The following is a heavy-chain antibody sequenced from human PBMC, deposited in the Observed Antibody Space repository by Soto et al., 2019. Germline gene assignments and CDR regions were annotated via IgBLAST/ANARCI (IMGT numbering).Heavy chain of an antibody. J-gene: IGHJ3*02. CDR1: GFTFTIYS. CDR2: ITYDGTSV. CDR3: TRDRHWEQWQGPHDALEI. Sequence: EMQLVESGGGLVQPGESLRLSCVASGFTFTIYSMSWVRQAPGKGLERISYITYDGTSVYYSVSVKGRFTISRDNAQNSLFLQVNSLRDEDTALYYCTRDRHWEQWQGPHDALEIWGQGTMVTVSS. D-gene: IGHD6-19*01. V-gene: IGHV3-48*02.